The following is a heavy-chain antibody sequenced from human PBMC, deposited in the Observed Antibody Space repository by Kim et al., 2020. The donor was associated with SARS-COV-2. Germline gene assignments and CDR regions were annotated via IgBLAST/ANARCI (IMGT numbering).Heavy chain of an antibody. CDR3: ARGSRGRPKPN. J-gene: IGHJ4*02. V-gene: IGHV4-61*01. CDR2: IYYSGST. Sequence: SETLSLTCTVSGGSVSSGSYYWSWIRQPPGKGLEWIGYIYYSGSTNYNPSLKSRVTISVDTSKNQFSLKLSSVTAADTAVYYCARGSRGRPKPNWGQGTLVTVSS. CDR1: GGSVSSGSYY.